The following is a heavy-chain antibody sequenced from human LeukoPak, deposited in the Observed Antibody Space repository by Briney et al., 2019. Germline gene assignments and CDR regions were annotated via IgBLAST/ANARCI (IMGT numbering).Heavy chain of an antibody. J-gene: IGHJ4*02. D-gene: IGHD6-19*01. Sequence: PGGSLRLSCAASGFTFSNSWMSWVRQAPGKGLEWVANIKKDGSEKYYVDSVKGRFTISRDNAKNSLYLQMNSLRVEDTAVYYCEGSAGYWGQGSLVIVSS. CDR1: GFTFSNSW. V-gene: IGHV3-7*01. CDR3: EGSAGY. CDR2: IKKDGSEK.